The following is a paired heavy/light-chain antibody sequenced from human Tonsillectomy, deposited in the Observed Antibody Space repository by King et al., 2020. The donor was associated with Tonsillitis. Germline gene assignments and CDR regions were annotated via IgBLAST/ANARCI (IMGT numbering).Light chain of an antibody. Sequence: DIQMTQSPSTLSAAVGDSVTITCRTSQSISSWLAWYQQKPGKAPKLLIYKASNLENGVPSRFGGSGSGAEFTLTISRLQPDDFATYYCQQYYSYPFTFGPGTAVDI. CDR1: QSISSW. CDR3: QQYYSYPFT. J-gene: IGKJ3*01. V-gene: IGKV1-5*03. CDR2: KAS.
Heavy chain of an antibody. V-gene: IGHV3-7*01. Sequence: EVQLVESGGGLVQPGGSLRLSCAVSGFAFSNYWMSWVRQAPGKGLEWVANIKYDTSEINYVDSVEGRFTISRDNDKNSMYLQMNSLRAEDTALYYCARERGSSGSFYLGGLDYWGQGTLVTVSS. CDR3: ARERGSSGSFYLGGLDY. J-gene: IGHJ4*02. CDR1: GFAFSNYW. D-gene: IGHD3-10*01. CDR2: IKYDTSEI.